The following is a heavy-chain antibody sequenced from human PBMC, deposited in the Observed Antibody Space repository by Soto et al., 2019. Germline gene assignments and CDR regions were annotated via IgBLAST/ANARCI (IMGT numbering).Heavy chain of an antibody. CDR2: IYYSGST. Sequence: PSETLSLTCTVSGGSISSSSYYWGWLRQPPGKGLEWIGSIYYSGSTYYNPSLKSRVTISVDTSKNQFSLKLSSVTAADTAVYYCASRPKFVMICPWGQGSLVTVSA. D-gene: IGHD3-16*01. CDR3: ASRPKFVMICP. J-gene: IGHJ5*02. CDR1: GGSISSSSYY. V-gene: IGHV4-39*01.